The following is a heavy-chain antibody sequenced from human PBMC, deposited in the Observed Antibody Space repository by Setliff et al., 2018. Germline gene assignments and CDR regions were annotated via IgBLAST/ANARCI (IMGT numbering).Heavy chain of an antibody. CDR1: GYTLTELS. Sequence: GASVKVSCKVSGYTLTELSMHWVRQAPGKGLEWMGGFDPEDGETIYAQKFQGRVTITADKSTSTAYMELSSLRSEDTAVYYCARLSSGYCSGGSCPAGHDYWGQGTLVTVSS. CDR2: FDPEDGET. J-gene: IGHJ4*02. CDR3: ARLSSGYCSGGSCPAGHDY. D-gene: IGHD2-15*01. V-gene: IGHV1-24*01.